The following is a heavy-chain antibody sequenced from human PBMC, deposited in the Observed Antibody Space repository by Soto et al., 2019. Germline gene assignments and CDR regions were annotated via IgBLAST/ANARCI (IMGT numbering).Heavy chain of an antibody. Sequence: PGGSLRLSCAASAFNFRDYWMSWVRQAPGKGLEWVAKINEDGSEKYYVDSVKGRFTISRDNAKNSLYLQMNSLTVEDTAMYYCARASSSTSGAIGYWGQGTLVTAPQ. CDR3: ARASSSTSGAIGY. J-gene: IGHJ4*02. CDR2: INEDGSEK. V-gene: IGHV3-7*04. CDR1: AFNFRDYW. D-gene: IGHD2-2*01.